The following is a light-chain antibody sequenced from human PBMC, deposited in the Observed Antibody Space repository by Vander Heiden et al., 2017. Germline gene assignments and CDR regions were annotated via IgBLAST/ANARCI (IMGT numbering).Light chain of an antibody. Sequence: DIQMTRSPSSLSAAVRARLTSTCRASQSISSYVKWYQQKPGKAPKLLIDAASSLQSGVPSRFSGSGSGTDFTLTISILQPEDFASYYCQHGYRTPFTFGPGTKVEIK. CDR3: QHGYRTPFT. CDR1: QSISSY. J-gene: IGKJ3*01. V-gene: IGKV1-39*01. CDR2: AAS.